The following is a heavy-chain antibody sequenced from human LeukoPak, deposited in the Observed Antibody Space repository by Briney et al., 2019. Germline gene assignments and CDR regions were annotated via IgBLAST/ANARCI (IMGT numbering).Heavy chain of an antibody. CDR2: IKEDGSEK. D-gene: IGHD6-19*01. J-gene: IGHJ4*02. CDR1: GFSFGSYW. V-gene: IGHV3-7*04. CDR3: ARDRGWYRADY. Sequence: GGSLRLSCAASGFSFGSYWMSWVRQAPGKGLEWVANIKEDGSEKHYVDSVKGRFTISRDNAKNPLYLQMNSLRAEDTAVYYCARDRGWYRADYWGQGTLVTVSS.